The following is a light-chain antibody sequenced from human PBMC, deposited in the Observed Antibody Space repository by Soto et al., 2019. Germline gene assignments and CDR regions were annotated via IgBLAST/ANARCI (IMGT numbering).Light chain of an antibody. V-gene: IGLV2-14*01. CDR1: SSDVGGYNY. CDR2: EVS. CDR3: SCYSCSGSLVYV. J-gene: IGLJ1*01. Sequence: QSVLTQPASVSGSPGQSITISCTGTSSDVGGYNYVSWYQQQPGKAPKLIIYEVSHRPSGVSNRFSGSKSGNTASLTISGLQVEDEADYYCSCYSCSGSLVYVFGTGTKVTVL.